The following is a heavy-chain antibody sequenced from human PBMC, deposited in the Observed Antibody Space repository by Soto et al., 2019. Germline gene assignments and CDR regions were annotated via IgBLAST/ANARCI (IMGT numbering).Heavy chain of an antibody. D-gene: IGHD3-22*01. CDR1: GYIFTSYD. J-gene: IGHJ3*02. CDR2: MNPNSENT. CDR3: ARGPFLYYYDSSGREGDI. V-gene: IGHV1-8*01. Sequence: ASVKVSCKASGYIFTSYDINWLQQATGQGLEWMGWMNPNSENTGYAQKFQGRVTLTRTPSIRTAYMELRSLRSEDTAVYYCARGPFLYYYDSSGREGDIWGQGTMVTVSS.